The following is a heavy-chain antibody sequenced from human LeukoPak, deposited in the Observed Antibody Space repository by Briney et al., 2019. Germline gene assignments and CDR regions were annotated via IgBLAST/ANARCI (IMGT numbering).Heavy chain of an antibody. CDR3: ARRSDDYDSSAYYH. Sequence: GAPVKVSCKTSGYTFTSYDLNWVRQATGQGLEWMGWVNPNSGNTGYAQKFQGRVTMTMDPSMELSSLRSEDTAVYYCARRSDDYDSSAYYHWGQGTLVTVSS. D-gene: IGHD3-22*01. CDR2: VNPNSGNT. V-gene: IGHV1-8*01. CDR1: GYTFTSYD. J-gene: IGHJ4*02.